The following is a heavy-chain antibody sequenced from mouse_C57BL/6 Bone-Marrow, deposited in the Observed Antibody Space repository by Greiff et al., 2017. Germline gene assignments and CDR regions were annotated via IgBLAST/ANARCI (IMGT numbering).Heavy chain of an antibody. CDR1: GFNIKDDY. D-gene: IGHD1-1*01. Sequence: VQLQQSGAELVRPGASVKLSCTASGFNIKDDYMHWVKQRPEQGLEWIGWIDPENGDTKYASKFKGKATITADKSSNTAYLQLSSLTSEDTAVYYCTKYATTVAYYFDYWGQGTTLTVSS. J-gene: IGHJ2*01. CDR3: TKYATTVAYYFDY. V-gene: IGHV14-4*01. CDR2: IDPENGDT.